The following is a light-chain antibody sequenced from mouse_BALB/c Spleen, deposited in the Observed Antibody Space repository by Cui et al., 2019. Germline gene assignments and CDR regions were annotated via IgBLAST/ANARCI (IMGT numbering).Light chain of an antibody. CDR3: HQWSSNPWT. CDR1: SSINY. CDR2: STS. Sequence: QSVLTKSPAIMSASLGEEITLTCSASSSINYIHWYQQKSGTSPKLLIYSTSNLASGVSSRFSGSGSGTFYSLTISSVEAEDSADYYCHQWSSNPWTFGGGTKLEIK. J-gene: IGKJ1*01. V-gene: IGKV4-80*01.